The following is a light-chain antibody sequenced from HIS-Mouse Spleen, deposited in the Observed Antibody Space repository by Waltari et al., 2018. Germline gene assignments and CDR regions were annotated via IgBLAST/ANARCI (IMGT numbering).Light chain of an antibody. CDR2: DDS. V-gene: IGLV3-10*01. J-gene: IGLJ2*01. CDR3: YSTDSSGNHRV. Sequence: SYELTQPPSVSVSPGQTARITCSGDALPKNSAYWYQQKSGQAPVLVIYDDSKRPSGIPERFSGSSSGTRATLTISGAQVEDEADYYCYSTDSSGNHRVFGGGTKLTV. CDR1: ALPKNS.